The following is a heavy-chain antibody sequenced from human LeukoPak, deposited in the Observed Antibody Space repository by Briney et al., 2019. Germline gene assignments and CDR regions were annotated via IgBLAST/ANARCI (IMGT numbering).Heavy chain of an antibody. J-gene: IGHJ4*02. V-gene: IGHV3-23*01. D-gene: IGHD4-23*01. CDR3: AKRSDYGGSGNYFDF. CDR2: ISGRDSNT. CDR1: GFTFYSYA. Sequence: GGSLRLSCAASGFTFYSYAMFWVRQAPGKGLEWVSTISGRDSNTYYADSVTGRFTISRDNSKNTLYLQMNSLRAEDTAVYYCAKRSDYGGSGNYFDFWGQGTPVTVSS.